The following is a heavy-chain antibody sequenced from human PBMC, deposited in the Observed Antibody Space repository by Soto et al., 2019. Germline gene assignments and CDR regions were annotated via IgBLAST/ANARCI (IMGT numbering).Heavy chain of an antibody. V-gene: IGHV3-30-3*01. CDR2: ISYDGSNK. CDR3: ARSLVYGDYKDYYYYGMDV. Sequence: PGGSLRLSCAASGFTFSSYAMHWVRQAPGKGLEWVAVISYDGSNKYYADSVKGRFTISRDNSKNTLYLQMNSLRAEDTAVYYCARSLVYGDYKDYYYYGMDVWGQGTTVTVS. CDR1: GFTFSSYA. D-gene: IGHD4-17*01. J-gene: IGHJ6*02.